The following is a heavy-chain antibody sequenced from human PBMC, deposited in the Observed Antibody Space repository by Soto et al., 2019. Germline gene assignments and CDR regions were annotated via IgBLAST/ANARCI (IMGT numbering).Heavy chain of an antibody. D-gene: IGHD1-1*01. J-gene: IGHJ4*02. Sequence: TPCLTCPFTGGSISIVDYHLRSIRQPPGKGLEWIGYIYYSGTTFNNPSLRSRVNISMDTSKNQFSLKTSSVTAADTAGYYCARARMKITNVDFWGQGTLV. V-gene: IGHV4-30-4*01. CDR2: IYYSGTT. CDR1: GGSISIVDYH. CDR3: ARARMKITNVDF.